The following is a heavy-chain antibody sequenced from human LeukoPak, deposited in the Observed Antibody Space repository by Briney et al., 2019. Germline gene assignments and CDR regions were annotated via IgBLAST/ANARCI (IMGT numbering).Heavy chain of an antibody. CDR2: IYYSGST. D-gene: IGHD6-19*01. V-gene: IGHV4-61*01. J-gene: IGHJ6*02. Sequence: SETLSLTCTVSGGSISSSSYYWGWIRQPSGKGLEWIGYIYYSGSTNYNPSLKSRVTISVDTSKNQFSLKLSSVTAADTAVYYCARDTVAVAPHYYYYGMDVWGQGTTVTVSS. CDR3: ARDTVAVAPHYYYYGMDV. CDR1: GGSISSSSYY.